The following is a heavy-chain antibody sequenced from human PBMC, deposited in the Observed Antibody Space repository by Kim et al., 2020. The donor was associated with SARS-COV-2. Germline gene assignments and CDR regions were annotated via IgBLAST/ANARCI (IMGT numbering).Heavy chain of an antibody. CDR2: FSGNAGIT. J-gene: IGHJ6*02. CDR3: AKLKTSSCYSAMDV. Sequence: GGSLRLSCAASGSTFSTYAMTWVRQAPGKGLEWVSGFSGNAGITYYADSVKGRFSISRDDSKNTLYLQMNSLRAEDTAVYYCAKLKTSSCYSAMDVWGQG. CDR1: GSTFSTYA. V-gene: IGHV3-23*01. D-gene: IGHD2-2*02.